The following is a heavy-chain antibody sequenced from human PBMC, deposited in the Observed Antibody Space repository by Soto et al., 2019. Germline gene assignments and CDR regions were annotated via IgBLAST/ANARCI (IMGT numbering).Heavy chain of an antibody. CDR1: GGSFSGYY. D-gene: IGHD3-10*02. CDR2: INHSGST. J-gene: IGHJ6*02. CDR3: ARGFRSSVLSYYYYYGMDV. Sequence: PSETLSLTCAVYGGSFSGYYWSWIRQPPGKGLEWIGEINHSGSTNYNPSLKSRVTISVDTSKNQFSLKLSSVTAADTAVYYCARGFRSSVLSYYYYYGMDVWGQGTTVTVSS. V-gene: IGHV4-34*01.